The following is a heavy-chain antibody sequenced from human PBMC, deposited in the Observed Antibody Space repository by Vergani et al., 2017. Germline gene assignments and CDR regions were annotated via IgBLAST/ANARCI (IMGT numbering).Heavy chain of an antibody. CDR3: EGGTSQGTYYYYSSGYVY. D-gene: IGHD3-22*01. CDR2: IIPIFGTA. CDR1: GGTFSSYD. Sequence: QVQLVQSGAEVKKPGSSVKVSCKASGGTFSSYDISWVRQARGQGLEWMGRIIPIFGTANYARKFQGIVTITADESTSTSYMELSSLRSVYTSVYYCEGGTSQGTYYYYSSGYVYWGQGTLVTVSS. V-gene: IGHV1-69*13. J-gene: IGHJ4*02.